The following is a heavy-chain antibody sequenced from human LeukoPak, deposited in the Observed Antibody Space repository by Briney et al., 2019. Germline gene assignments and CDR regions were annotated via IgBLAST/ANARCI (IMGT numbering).Heavy chain of an antibody. CDR2: IYYSGST. J-gene: IGHJ5*02. V-gene: IGHV4-30-4*02. CDR3: ARGSTRDKFDP. Sequence: SETLSLTCSVSGGSISSGDYYWSWIRRPPGKGLEWIGYIYYSGSTYYNPSLKSRVTISVDTSKNQFSLKLSSVTAADTAVYYCARGSTRDKFDPWGQGTLVTVSS. D-gene: IGHD2-15*01. CDR1: GGSISSGDYY.